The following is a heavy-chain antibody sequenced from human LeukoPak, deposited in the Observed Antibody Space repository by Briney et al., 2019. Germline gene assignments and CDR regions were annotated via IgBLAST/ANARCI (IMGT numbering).Heavy chain of an antibody. Sequence: SETLSLTCTVSGGSISSSSYYWGWIRQPPGKGLEWIGSIYYSGSTYYNPSLKSRGTISVDTSKNQFSLKLSSVTAADTAVYYCASPERPYYYDSSGYYYYTRAFDYWGQGTLVTVSS. CDR3: ASPERPYYYDSSGYYYYTRAFDY. D-gene: IGHD3-22*01. J-gene: IGHJ4*02. V-gene: IGHV4-39*01. CDR2: IYYSGST. CDR1: GGSISSSSYY.